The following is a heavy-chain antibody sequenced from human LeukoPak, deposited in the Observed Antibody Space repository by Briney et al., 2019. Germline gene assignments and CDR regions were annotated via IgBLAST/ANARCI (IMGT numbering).Heavy chain of an antibody. V-gene: IGHV4-39*07. J-gene: IGHJ6*03. CDR2: IYYSGST. D-gene: IGHD3-10*01. CDR3: AATYYYGSGSLNYYYYMDV. Sequence: SETLSLTCTVSGGSISSSSYYWGWLRQPPGKGLEWIGSIYYSGSTYYNPSLKSRVTISVDTSKNQFSLKLSSVTAADTAVYYCAATYYYGSGSLNYYYYMDVWGKGTTVTVSS. CDR1: GGSISSSSYY.